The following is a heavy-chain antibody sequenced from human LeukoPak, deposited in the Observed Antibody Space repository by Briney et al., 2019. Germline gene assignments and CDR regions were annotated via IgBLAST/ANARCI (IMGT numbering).Heavy chain of an antibody. V-gene: IGHV3-30-3*01. D-gene: IGHD1-1*01. J-gene: IGHJ6*02. Sequence: QPGRSLRLSCAASGFTFSSYAMHWVCQAPGKGLEWVAVISYDGSNKYYADSVKGRFTISRDNSKNTLYLQMNSLRAEDTAVYYCARPYNWNDYYGMDVWGQGTTVTVSS. CDR2: ISYDGSNK. CDR3: ARPYNWNDYYGMDV. CDR1: GFTFSSYA.